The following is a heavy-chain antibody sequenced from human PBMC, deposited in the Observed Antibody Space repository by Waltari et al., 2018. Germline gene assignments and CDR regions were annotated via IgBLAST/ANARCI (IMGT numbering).Heavy chain of an antibody. CDR1: GGPFSSSA. Sequence: QVQLVQSGAEVKKPGSSVKVSCKASGGPFSSSAISWVRQAPGQGLEWMGGIIPIFGTANYAQKFQGRVTITADKSTSTAYMELSSLRSEDTAVYYCARAERDYDILGAFDIWGQGTMVTVSS. V-gene: IGHV1-69*14. CDR3: ARAERDYDILGAFDI. CDR2: IIPIFGTA. J-gene: IGHJ3*02. D-gene: IGHD3-9*01.